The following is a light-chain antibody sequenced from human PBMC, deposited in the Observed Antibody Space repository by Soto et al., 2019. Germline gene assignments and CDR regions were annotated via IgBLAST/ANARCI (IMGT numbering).Light chain of an antibody. CDR2: EAS. J-gene: IGKJ1*01. CDR1: QSVSSY. Sequence: EIVLTQSPATLSLSPGERATLSCRASQSVSSYLAWYQQKPGQAPRLLIYEASNRATGIPARFSGSGSGTDLPLTISSLEPEDFAVYYCQQRSNWPRGTFGQGTKVEIK. V-gene: IGKV3-11*01. CDR3: QQRSNWPRGT.